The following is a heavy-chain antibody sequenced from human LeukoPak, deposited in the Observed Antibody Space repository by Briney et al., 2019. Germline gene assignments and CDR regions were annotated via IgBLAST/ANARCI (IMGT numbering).Heavy chain of an antibody. Sequence: SQTLSLTCTVSGGSISSGGYYWSWIRQPPGKGLEWIGYIYHSGSTYYNPSLKSRVTISVDRSKNQFSLKLSSVTAADTAVYYCARGEGVVIADYWGQGTLVTVSS. V-gene: IGHV4-30-2*01. CDR1: GGSISSGGYY. J-gene: IGHJ4*02. CDR3: ARGEGVVIADY. CDR2: IYHSGST. D-gene: IGHD3-3*01.